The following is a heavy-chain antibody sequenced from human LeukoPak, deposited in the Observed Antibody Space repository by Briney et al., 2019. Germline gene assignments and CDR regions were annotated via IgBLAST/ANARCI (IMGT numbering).Heavy chain of an antibody. CDR3: ANSYDFWSGFFDY. D-gene: IGHD3-3*01. Sequence: GASLRLSCAASGFTSSSYAMSWVRQAPGKGLEWVSAISGSGGSTYYADSVKGRFTISGDNSKNTLYLQMNSLRAEDTAVYYCANSYDFWSGFFDYWGQGTLVTVSS. J-gene: IGHJ4*02. V-gene: IGHV3-23*01. CDR1: GFTSSSYA. CDR2: ISGSGGST.